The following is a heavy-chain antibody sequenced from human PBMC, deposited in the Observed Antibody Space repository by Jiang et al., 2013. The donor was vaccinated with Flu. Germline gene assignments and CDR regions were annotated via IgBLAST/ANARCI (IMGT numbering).Heavy chain of an antibody. Sequence: VQLVESGPGLVKPSETLSLTCTVSGGSISSYYWSWIRQPPGKGLEWIGYIYYSGSTNYNPSLKSRVTISVDTSKNQFSLKLSSVTAADTAVYYCARLPNWGQGPLRAFDIWGQGTMVTVSS. CDR2: IYYSGST. CDR3: ARLPNWGQGPLRAFDI. CDR1: GGSISSYY. V-gene: IGHV4-59*08. J-gene: IGHJ3*02. D-gene: IGHD7-27*01.